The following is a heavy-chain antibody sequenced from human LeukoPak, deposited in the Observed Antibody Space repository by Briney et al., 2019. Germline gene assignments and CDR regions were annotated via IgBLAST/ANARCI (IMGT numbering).Heavy chain of an antibody. CDR3: ARGIPRFDP. J-gene: IGHJ5*02. CDR2: IIPIFGIA. Sequence: SVKVSCKASGGTFSSYAISWVRQAPGQGLEWMGRIIPIFGIANYAQKFQDRVTITADKSTSTAYMELSSLRSEDTAVYYCARGIPRFDPWGQGTLVTVSS. CDR1: GGTFSSYA. V-gene: IGHV1-69*04.